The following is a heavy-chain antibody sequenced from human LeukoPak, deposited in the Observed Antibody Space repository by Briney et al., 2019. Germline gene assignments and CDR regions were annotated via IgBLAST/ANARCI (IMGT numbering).Heavy chain of an antibody. D-gene: IGHD4-17*01. CDR2: IYYRGST. J-gene: IGHJ2*01. V-gene: IGHV4-30-4*08. Sequence: PSQTLSLTCTVSGGSINSGDYYWPWIRQPPGKGLEWIGYIYYRGSTYYNPSLKSRVAISIDTSKNQSSLNLYSVTAADTAVYSCARLQLRFWYFDPWGRGTLVTVSS. CDR1: GGSINSGDYY. CDR3: ARLQLRFWYFDP.